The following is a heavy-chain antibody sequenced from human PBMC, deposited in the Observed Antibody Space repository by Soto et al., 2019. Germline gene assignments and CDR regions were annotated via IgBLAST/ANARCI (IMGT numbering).Heavy chain of an antibody. V-gene: IGHV3-30-3*01. CDR3: ARFVGYVGDDYYFDY. Sequence: QVQLVASGGGVFQPGRSLRLSCAASGFTFSTYAMHWVRQAPGKGMEWVAVISRDGTNKYHADSVKGRFTISRDNSKNTMYLQMTSLRAEDTAIYYGARFVGYVGDDYYFDYVGQGTLVTVTS. CDR2: ISRDGTNK. CDR1: GFTFSTYA. D-gene: IGHD5-12*01. J-gene: IGHJ4*02.